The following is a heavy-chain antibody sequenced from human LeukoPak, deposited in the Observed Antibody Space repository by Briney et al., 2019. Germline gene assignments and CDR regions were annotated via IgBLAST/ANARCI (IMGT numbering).Heavy chain of an antibody. CDR1: GFTFSSYA. J-gene: IGHJ4*02. CDR3: TTTYIVGDGYTHQYRRXXY. CDR2: IKSKVDGGPT. D-gene: IGHD5-24*01. Sequence: PGGSLRLSCAASGFTFSSYAMHWVRQAPGKGLEWVGRIKSKVDGGPTYYAAPVKGRFTISRDDSKNTLYLQMNSLKTEDTAVYYCTTTYIVGDGYTHQYRRXXYWGXGSLVTVSS. V-gene: IGHV3-15*01.